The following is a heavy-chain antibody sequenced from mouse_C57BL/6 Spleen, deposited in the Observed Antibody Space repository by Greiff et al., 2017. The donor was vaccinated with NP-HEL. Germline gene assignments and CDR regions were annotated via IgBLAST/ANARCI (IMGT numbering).Heavy chain of an antibody. V-gene: IGHV1-54*01. CDR3: SRLGNYGEYYYAMDY. CDR1: GYAFTNYL. J-gene: IGHJ4*01. Sequence: QVQLQQSGAELVRPGTSVKVSCKASGYAFTNYLIEWVKQRPGQGLEWIGVINPGSGGTNYNEKFKGKATLTADNTASTAYMQLSSLTSEDSAVYVCSRLGNYGEYYYAMDYWGQGTSVTVSS. D-gene: IGHD1-1*02. CDR2: INPGSGGT.